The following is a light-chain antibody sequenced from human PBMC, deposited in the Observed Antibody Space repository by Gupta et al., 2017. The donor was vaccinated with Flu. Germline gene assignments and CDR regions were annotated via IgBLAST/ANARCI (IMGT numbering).Light chain of an antibody. CDR1: NSNIGAGYA. J-gene: IGLJ3*02. Sequence: QSVLTQPPSVSGAPGQRVTIARTGSNSNIGAGYAVHWYQQLPRTAPKLVFYLNTSRPSGVPDRFACSKSGTSASLAITGLQAEDEADDDCQSYDISRRAWVFGAGTTLTVL. CDR2: LNT. CDR3: QSYDISRRAWV. V-gene: IGLV1-40*01.